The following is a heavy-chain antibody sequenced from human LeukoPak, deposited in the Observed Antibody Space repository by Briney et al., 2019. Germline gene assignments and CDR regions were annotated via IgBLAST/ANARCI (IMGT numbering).Heavy chain of an antibody. D-gene: IGHD2-2*01. CDR2: IRYDGSNK. CDR3: YALDTVPHAFDI. J-gene: IGHJ3*02. CDR1: GFTFSSYG. Sequence: GGSLRLSCAASGFTFSSYGMHWVRQAPGKGLEWVAFIRYDGSNKYYADSVKGRFTISRDNSKNTLYLQMNSLRAEHTAVYYCYALDTVPHAFDIRGQRTMVTVSS. V-gene: IGHV3-30*02.